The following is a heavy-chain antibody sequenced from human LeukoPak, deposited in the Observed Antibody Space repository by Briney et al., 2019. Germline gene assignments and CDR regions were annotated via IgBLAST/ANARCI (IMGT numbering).Heavy chain of an antibody. CDR1: GGSISTYY. V-gene: IGHV4-59*01. CDR3: ARDGSSTWHFIDY. J-gene: IGHJ4*02. Sequence: SETLSLTCTVSGGSISTYYWSWIRQPPGKGLDWIGYIYNSGIANYNPSLKSRVTISIDTSKNQFSLKLGSVTAADTAVYYCARDGSSTWHFIDYWGQGTLVTVSS. CDR2: IYNSGIA. D-gene: IGHD6-13*01.